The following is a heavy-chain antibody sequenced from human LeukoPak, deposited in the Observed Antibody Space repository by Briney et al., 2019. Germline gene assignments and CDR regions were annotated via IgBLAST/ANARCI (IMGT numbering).Heavy chain of an antibody. CDR1: GGTFSSYA. CDR3: ARVIRIVGATKYADY. Sequence: SVKVSCKASGGTFSSYAISWVRQAPGQGLEWMGGIIPIFGTANYAQKFQGRVTITADESTSTAYMELSSLRSEDTAVYYCARVIRIVGATKYADYWGQGTLVTVSS. CDR2: IIPIFGTA. D-gene: IGHD1-26*01. V-gene: IGHV1-69*13. J-gene: IGHJ4*02.